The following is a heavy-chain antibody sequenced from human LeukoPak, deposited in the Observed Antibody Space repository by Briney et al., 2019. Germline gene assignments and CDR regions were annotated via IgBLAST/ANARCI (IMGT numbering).Heavy chain of an antibody. CDR2: IKQDGSEK. D-gene: IGHD3-9*01. Sequence: GGSLRLSCAASGFTFSSYWMSWVRQAPGKGLEWVANIKQDGSEKYYVDSVKGRFTISRDNAKNSLYLQMNSLRAEDTAVYYCARDVLPGYPNWFDPWGQGTLVTVSS. CDR1: GFTFSSYW. CDR3: ARDVLPGYPNWFDP. J-gene: IGHJ5*02. V-gene: IGHV3-7*03.